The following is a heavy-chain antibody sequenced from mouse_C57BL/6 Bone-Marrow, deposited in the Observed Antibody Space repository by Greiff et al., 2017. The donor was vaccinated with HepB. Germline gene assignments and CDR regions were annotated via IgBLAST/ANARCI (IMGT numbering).Heavy chain of an antibody. CDR3: ARENYYRWYFDV. CDR2: SRNKANDYTT. Sequence: EVKLMESGGGLVQSGRSLRLSCATSGFTFSDFYMEWVRQAPGKGLEWIAASRNKANDYTTEYSASVKGRFIVSRDTSQSILYLQMNALRAEDTAIYDCARENYYRWYFDVWGTGTTVTVSS. J-gene: IGHJ1*03. V-gene: IGHV7-1*01. CDR1: GFTFSDFY. D-gene: IGHD2-1*01.